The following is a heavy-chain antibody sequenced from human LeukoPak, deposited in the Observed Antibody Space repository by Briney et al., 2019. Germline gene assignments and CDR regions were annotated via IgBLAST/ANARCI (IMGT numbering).Heavy chain of an antibody. J-gene: IGHJ4*02. CDR1: GGTFSSYA. V-gene: IGHV1-69*06. D-gene: IGHD6-13*01. CDR2: IIPIFGTA. Sequence: SVKVSCKASGGTFSSYAISWVRQAPGQGLEWMGGIIPIFGTANYAQKFQGRVTITADKSTSTAYMELSSLRSEDTAVYYCARDYRSSSWGFDYWGQGTLVTASS. CDR3: ARDYRSSSWGFDY.